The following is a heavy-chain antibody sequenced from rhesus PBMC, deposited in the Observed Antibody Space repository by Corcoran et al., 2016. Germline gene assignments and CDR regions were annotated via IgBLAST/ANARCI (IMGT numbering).Heavy chain of an antibody. D-gene: IGHD6-37*01. CDR1: GGSISSNS. V-gene: IGHV4-173*01. CDR2: ISGEERST. Sequence: LQLQESGPGLVKPSAPLSLTCAVSGGSISSNSWTWIRQPPGKGLEWIGRISGEERSTDYNPSLRSRVTISTDTSKTQFSLKVDSVTAADTAVYYCVGLMVAGPVEYWGQGVLVTVSS. J-gene: IGHJ4*01. CDR3: VGLMVAGPVEY.